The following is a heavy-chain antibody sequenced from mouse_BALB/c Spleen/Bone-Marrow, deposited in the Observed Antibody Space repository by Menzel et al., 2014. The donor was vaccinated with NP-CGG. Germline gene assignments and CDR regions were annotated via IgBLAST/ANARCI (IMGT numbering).Heavy chain of an antibody. CDR2: IDPANGNT. CDR3: VGGEDY. CDR1: GFNIKDTY. J-gene: IGHJ2*01. Sequence: VQLKESGAELVKPGASVKSSCTASGFNIKDTYMHWVKQRPDQGLEWIGRIDPANGNTKYNPKFQGKATITSDTSSNTAYLQLSSLTSGDTAVYYCVGGEDYWGQGTTLTVSS. V-gene: IGHV14-3*02.